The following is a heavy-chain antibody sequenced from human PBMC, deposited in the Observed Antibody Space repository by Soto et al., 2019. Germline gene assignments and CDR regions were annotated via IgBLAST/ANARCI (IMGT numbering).Heavy chain of an antibody. J-gene: IGHJ4*02. D-gene: IGHD2-8*01. CDR1: GGSFSGYY. CDR3: ARGRVYLFDY. Sequence: QVQLQQWGAGLLKPSETLSLTCAVYGGSFSGYYWSWIRQPPGKGLEWIGEINHSGSTNYNPSLKSRVTISVDTSKNQFSLKLSSVTAADTAVYYCARGRVYLFDYWGQGTLVTVSS. V-gene: IGHV4-34*01. CDR2: INHSGST.